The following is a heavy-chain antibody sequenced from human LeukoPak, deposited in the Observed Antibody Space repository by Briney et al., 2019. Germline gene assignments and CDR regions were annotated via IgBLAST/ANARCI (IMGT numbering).Heavy chain of an antibody. J-gene: IGHJ4*02. CDR1: GGSFSGYY. Sequence: PSETLSLTCAVYGGSFSGYYWSWIRQPPGKGLEWIGEINHSGSTNYNPSLKSRVTISVDTSKNQFSLKLSSVTAADTAVYYCARLGEYQLTIDYRGQGTLVTVSS. CDR3: ARLGEYQLTIDY. D-gene: IGHD2-2*01. V-gene: IGHV4-34*01. CDR2: INHSGST.